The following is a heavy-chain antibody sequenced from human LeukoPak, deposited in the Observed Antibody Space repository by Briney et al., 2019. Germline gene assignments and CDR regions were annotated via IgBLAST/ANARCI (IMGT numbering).Heavy chain of an antibody. V-gene: IGHV4-59*01. Sequence: KASETLSLTCTVSGGSISSYYWSWIRQPPGKGLEWIGYIYYSGSTNYNPSLKSRVTISVDTSKNQFSLKLSSVTAADTAVYYCASIWSPGVDAFDIWGQGTMVTVSS. CDR2: IYYSGST. CDR3: ASIWSPGVDAFDI. D-gene: IGHD3-10*01. J-gene: IGHJ3*02. CDR1: GGSISSYY.